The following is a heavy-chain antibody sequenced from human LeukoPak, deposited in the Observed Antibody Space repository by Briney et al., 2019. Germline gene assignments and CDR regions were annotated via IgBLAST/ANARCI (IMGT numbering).Heavy chain of an antibody. CDR3: ARQRGDSSGYYFNY. CDR2: IYYSGST. CDR1: GGSISSSSYY. D-gene: IGHD3-22*01. Sequence: KSSETLSLTCTVSGGSISSSSYYWGWIRQAPGKGLEWIGSIYYSGSTYYNPSLKSRVTISVDTSKNQFSLKLSSVTAADTAVYYCARQRGDSSGYYFNYWGQGTLVTVSS. V-gene: IGHV4-39*01. J-gene: IGHJ4*02.